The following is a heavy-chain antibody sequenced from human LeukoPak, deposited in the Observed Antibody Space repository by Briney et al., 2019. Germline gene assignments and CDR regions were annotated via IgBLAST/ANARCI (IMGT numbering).Heavy chain of an antibody. D-gene: IGHD5-18*01. CDR3: AKEGSGHSCKD. Sequence: QPGRSLRLSCAASGFTFSRYGIHWVRQAPGKGLEWVAVISYAGSNKYSADSVKGRFTISRDNSKNTLYLQMNSLNAEDTAVYYCAKEGSGHSCKDWGQGTLVTVSS. CDR2: ISYAGSNK. V-gene: IGHV3-30*18. J-gene: IGHJ4*02. CDR1: GFTFSRYG.